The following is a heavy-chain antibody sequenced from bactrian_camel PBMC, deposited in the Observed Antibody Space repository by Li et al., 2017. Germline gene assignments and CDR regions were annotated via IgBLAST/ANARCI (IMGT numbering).Heavy chain of an antibody. D-gene: IGHD3*01. J-gene: IGHJ4*01. Sequence: VQLVESGGGSVQSGGSLRLSCAASGFTFSSYDMRWVRQAPGKGLEWVSQIKSGDSSTNYADSVKGRFTISRDNANNKLYLRLNNLKPEDTAMYYCALGDQLSVVGPRPPGPGTQVTVS. CDR2: IKSGDSST. V-gene: IGHV3S40*01. CDR1: GFTFSSYD.